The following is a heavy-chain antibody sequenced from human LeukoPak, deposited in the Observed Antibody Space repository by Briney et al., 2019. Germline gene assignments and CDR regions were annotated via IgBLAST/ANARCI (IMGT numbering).Heavy chain of an antibody. V-gene: IGHV3-23*01. CDR2: ITGSDDKT. CDR1: GFTFSSAA. D-gene: IGHD3-22*01. CDR3: AKGPQLNSGYHPDH. J-gene: IGHJ4*02. Sequence: GGSLRLSCAASGFTFSSAAMTWVRQAPGKGLEWVSTITGSDDKTYYADSVKGRFTISRDYSKNALHLQMSSLRVEDTAIYYCAKGPQLNSGYHPDHWGQGTLVTVSS.